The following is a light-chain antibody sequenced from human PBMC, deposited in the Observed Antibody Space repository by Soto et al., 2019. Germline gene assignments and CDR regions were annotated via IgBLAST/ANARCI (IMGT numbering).Light chain of an antibody. Sequence: QAASVSGSPGQSITISCTGTSSDVGGCNCVSWCRQHPGKAPKLLIYEVSNRPSGVSDRFSGSKSGNTASLTISGLQAEDEADYYCQSYDSSLSGYVFGTGTKVTVL. CDR1: SSDVGGCNC. CDR3: QSYDSSLSGYV. J-gene: IGLJ1*01. CDR2: EVS. V-gene: IGLV2-14*01.